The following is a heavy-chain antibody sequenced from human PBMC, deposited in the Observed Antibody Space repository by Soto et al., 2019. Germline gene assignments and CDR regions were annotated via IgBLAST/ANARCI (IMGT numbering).Heavy chain of an antibody. Sequence: QITLKESGPTLVKPTQTLTLTCTFSGLSLSTGGVGVGWIRQPPGKALEWLAHIYWDDDQRYSPSLRSRLTIPREISKNQVVLTMTNMDPVDTATYYCAHRRRNYGMEVWGQGTMVTVSS. CDR2: IYWDDDQ. J-gene: IGHJ6*02. V-gene: IGHV2-5*02. CDR1: GLSLSTGGVG. CDR3: AHRRRNYGMEV.